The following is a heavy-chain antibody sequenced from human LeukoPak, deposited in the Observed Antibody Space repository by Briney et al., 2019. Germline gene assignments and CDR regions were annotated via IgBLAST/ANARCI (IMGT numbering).Heavy chain of an antibody. Sequence: GGSLRLSCTASGHTSDDYTVTWVRQAPGKGLEWVGFITRKSYGGTTEYTPSVKGRFTISRDDSKSIAYLEMSSLKTEDTGVYYCSHSGKYDFWSGTFWGQGTLVIVSS. CDR3: SHSGKYDFWSGTF. CDR1: GHTSDDYT. D-gene: IGHD3-3*01. CDR2: ITRKSYGGTT. V-gene: IGHV3-49*04. J-gene: IGHJ4*02.